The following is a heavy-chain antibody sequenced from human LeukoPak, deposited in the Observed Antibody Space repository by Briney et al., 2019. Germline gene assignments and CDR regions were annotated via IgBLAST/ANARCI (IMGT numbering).Heavy chain of an antibody. D-gene: IGHD2-15*01. J-gene: IGHJ4*02. CDR2: IYPGDSDT. Sequence: GESLKISCKGSGYSFTSYWIGWVRQMPGKGLEWMGIIYPGDSDTRYSPSFQGQVTISADKSISTAYLQWSSLKASDIAMYYCARQVGYCSGGSCYSADYWGQGTLVTASS. CDR3: ARQVGYCSGGSCYSADY. CDR1: GYSFTSYW. V-gene: IGHV5-51*01.